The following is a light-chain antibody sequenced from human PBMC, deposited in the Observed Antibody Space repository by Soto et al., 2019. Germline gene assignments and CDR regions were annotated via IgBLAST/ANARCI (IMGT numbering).Light chain of an antibody. CDR1: QSISSY. J-gene: IGKJ2*01. V-gene: IGKV1-39*01. CDR3: QQSYSTPYT. Sequence: DIPMTQPPSSLSASVGDRVTITCRASQSISSYLNWYQQKPGKAPKLLIYAASSLQSGGPSRFSVSGSVTDFTLTISSLQPEDFATYYCQQSYSTPYTFGQGTKLEIK. CDR2: AAS.